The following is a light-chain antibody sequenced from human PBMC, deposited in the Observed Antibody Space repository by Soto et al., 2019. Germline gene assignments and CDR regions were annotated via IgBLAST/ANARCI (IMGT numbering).Light chain of an antibody. J-gene: IGKJ5*01. CDR1: QTVSNNY. CDR3: QQYAGPPTT. Sequence: EIVMTQAPATLSVSPGDSATLSCRASQTVSNNYLAWCQQKPGQAPRLIMYGASRRATGIPDRLSGGGSGTDFTLTISRLEPEDFAVYFCQQYAGPPTTCGQGTRLEIK. V-gene: IGKV3-20*01. CDR2: GAS.